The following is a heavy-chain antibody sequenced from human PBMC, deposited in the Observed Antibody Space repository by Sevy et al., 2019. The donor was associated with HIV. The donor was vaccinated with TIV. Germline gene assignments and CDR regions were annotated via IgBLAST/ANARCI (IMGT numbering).Heavy chain of an antibody. V-gene: IGHV3-30-3*01. CDR1: GFAFRTYA. J-gene: IGHJ4*02. CDR2: ISSNGDNA. CDR3: ARWPEWELTSVLSH. Sequence: GGSLRLSCAASGFAFRTYAFHWVRQAPGRGLEWVGLISSNGDNALYANSVRGRFTISRDNSMNTLYLELNNLTPDDTAVYYCARWPEWELTSVLSHWGQGTLVTVSS. D-gene: IGHD1-26*01.